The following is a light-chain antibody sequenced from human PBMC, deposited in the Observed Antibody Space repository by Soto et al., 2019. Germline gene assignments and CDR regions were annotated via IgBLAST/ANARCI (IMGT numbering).Light chain of an antibody. CDR1: QSVSNNY. CDR2: GAS. V-gene: IGKV3-20*01. J-gene: IGKJ5*01. CDR3: QQYNSYSPIT. Sequence: EIVLTQSPGTLSLSPGERATLSCRASQSVSNNYLAWYQQKPGQAPRLLIYGASNRATGIPDRFSGSGSGTDFTLTISSLEPEDFAVYYCQQYNSYSPITFGQGTRLEIK.